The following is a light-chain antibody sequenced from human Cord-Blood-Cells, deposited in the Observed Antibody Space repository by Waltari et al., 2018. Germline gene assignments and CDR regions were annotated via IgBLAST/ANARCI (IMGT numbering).Light chain of an antibody. CDR1: QSVSSY. V-gene: IGKV3-11*01. Sequence: EIVLTQSPATLSLSPGERAPLSCRARQSVSSYLAWYQQKPGQAPRLLIYDASNRATGIPARFSGSGSGTDFTLTISSLEPEDFAVYYCQQRSNWATFGQGTKLEIK. CDR2: DAS. CDR3: QQRSNWAT. J-gene: IGKJ2*01.